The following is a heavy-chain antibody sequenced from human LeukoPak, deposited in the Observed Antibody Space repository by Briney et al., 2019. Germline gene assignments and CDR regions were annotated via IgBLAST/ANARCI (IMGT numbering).Heavy chain of an antibody. V-gene: IGHV4-34*01. D-gene: IGHD3-9*01. CDR1: GGSFSGYY. CDR3: ARLTANRDDY. J-gene: IGHJ4*02. Sequence: SETLSLTCAVYGGSFSGYYWSWIRQPPGKGLEWIGEINHSGSTNYNPSLKSRVTISVDTSKNQFSLKLGSVTAADTAVYYCARLTANRDDYWGQGTLVTVFS. CDR2: INHSGST.